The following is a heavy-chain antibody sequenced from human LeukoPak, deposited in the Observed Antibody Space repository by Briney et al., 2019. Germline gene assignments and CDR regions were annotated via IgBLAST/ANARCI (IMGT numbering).Heavy chain of an antibody. V-gene: IGHV4-61*02. D-gene: IGHD3-22*01. CDR1: GGSISSGSYY. J-gene: IGHJ4*02. CDR3: AVRSYYYDSSGQEFDY. Sequence: PSETLSLTCTVSGGSISSGSYYWSWIRQPAGKGLEWIGRIYTSGSTNYNPSLKSRVTISVDTSKNQFSLKLSSVTAADTAVYYCAVRSYYYDSSGQEFDYWGQGTLVTVSS. CDR2: IYTSGST.